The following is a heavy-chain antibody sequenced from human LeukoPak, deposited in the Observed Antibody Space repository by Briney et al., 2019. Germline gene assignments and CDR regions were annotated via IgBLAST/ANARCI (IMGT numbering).Heavy chain of an antibody. V-gene: IGHV4-30-4*01. D-gene: IGHD3-10*01. CDR2: IYYSGST. Sequence: SETLPLTCTVSGGSISSGDYYWSWIRQPPGKGLEWIEHIYYSGSTYYNPSLKSRVTISVDTSKNQFSLKLSSMTAADTAVYYCARDRWFGEYNWFDPWGQGTLVTVSS. CDR3: ARDRWFGEYNWFDP. CDR1: GGSISSGDYY. J-gene: IGHJ5*02.